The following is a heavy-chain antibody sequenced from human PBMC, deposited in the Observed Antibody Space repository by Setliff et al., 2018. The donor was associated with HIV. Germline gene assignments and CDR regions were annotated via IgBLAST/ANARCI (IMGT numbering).Heavy chain of an antibody. Sequence: KTSETLSLTCTVSGGSINSRSYYWAWIRQPPGKGLEWVASIYFSGTPYYNPSLKNRVTISVDTSKNQFSLKLSSVTAADTAVYYCARRGMWSYETGGNPTATSDYWGQGVLVTVSS. CDR1: GGSINSRSYY. D-gene: IGHD2-8*02. J-gene: IGHJ4*02. V-gene: IGHV4-39*01. CDR2: IYFSGTP. CDR3: ARRGMWSYETGGNPTATSDY.